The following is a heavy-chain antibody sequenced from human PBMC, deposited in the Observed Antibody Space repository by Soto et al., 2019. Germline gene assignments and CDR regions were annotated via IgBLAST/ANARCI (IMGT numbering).Heavy chain of an antibody. D-gene: IGHD1-7*01. J-gene: IGHJ3*02. V-gene: IGHV4-31*03. Sequence: QVQLQESGPGLVKPSQTLSLTCTVSGGSISSGGYSWSWIRQHPGKGLEWIGYIYHSGKTYYNLSHKRRVTISVDTSKNQLSRTLSSVTAAYTAVYYCARVSGGITGTADIWGQGTMVTVSS. CDR3: ARVSGGITGTADI. CDR2: IYHSGKT. CDR1: GGSISSGGYS.